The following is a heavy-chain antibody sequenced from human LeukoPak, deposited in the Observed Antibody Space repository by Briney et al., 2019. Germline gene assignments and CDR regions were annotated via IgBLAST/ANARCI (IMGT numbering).Heavy chain of an antibody. V-gene: IGHV5-51*01. J-gene: IGHJ4*02. Sequence: GESLKISCKGSGYNFNSYWIAWVRQMPGRGLEWMGIINPGDSDIMYSPSFRGQVTISVDKSINTAYLQWSSLKASDTAMYYCARREYSTSSRGGIDYWGQGTLVTVSS. CDR2: INPGDSDI. D-gene: IGHD6-6*01. CDR3: ARREYSTSSRGGIDY. CDR1: GYNFNSYW.